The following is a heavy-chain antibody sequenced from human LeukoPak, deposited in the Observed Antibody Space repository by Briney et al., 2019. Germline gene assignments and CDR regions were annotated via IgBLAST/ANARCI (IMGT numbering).Heavy chain of an antibody. CDR2: INPSGGST. V-gene: IGHV1-46*01. CDR1: GYTFTTYY. D-gene: IGHD3-9*01. CDR3: ARGPPLSELRYFDWYYYYYMDV. Sequence: ASVKVSCKASGYTFTTYYMHWVRQAPGQGLEWMGIINPSGGSTSYAQKFQGRVTITTDESTSTAYMELSSLRSEDTAVYYCARGPPLSELRYFDWYYYYYMDVWGKGTTVTVSS. J-gene: IGHJ6*03.